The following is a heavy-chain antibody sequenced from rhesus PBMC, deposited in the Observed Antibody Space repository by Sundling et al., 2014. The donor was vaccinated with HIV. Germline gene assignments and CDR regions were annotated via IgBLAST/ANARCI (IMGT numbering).Heavy chain of an antibody. D-gene: IGHD2-2*01. J-gene: IGHJ4*01. CDR3: GRLGYCTSTICYPIYDY. CDR1: GFSLSTSGIG. CDR2: IYWDDDK. V-gene: IGHV2-174*02. Sequence: QVTLKESGPALVKPTQTLTLTCTFSGFSLSTSGIGVGWIRQPPGKTLEWLAHIYWDDDKRYSTSLKSRLTISKDTSKNQVVLTMTNMDPVDTATYYCGRLGYCTSTICYPIYDYWGQGVLVTVSS.